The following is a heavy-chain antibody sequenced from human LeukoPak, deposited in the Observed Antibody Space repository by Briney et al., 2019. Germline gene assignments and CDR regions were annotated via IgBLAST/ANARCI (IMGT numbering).Heavy chain of an antibody. D-gene: IGHD3-10*01. CDR2: TYYRSKWYN. V-gene: IGHV6-1*01. CDR3: ARVGITMVRATITPVFDY. CDR1: GDSVSSNSAA. Sequence: SQTLSLTCAISGDSVSSNSAAWHWIRQSPSRGLEWLGRTYYRSKWYNDYAVSVKSRITINPDTSKNQFSLQLNSVTPEDTAVYYCARVGITMVRATITPVFDYWGQGTLVTVSS. J-gene: IGHJ4*02.